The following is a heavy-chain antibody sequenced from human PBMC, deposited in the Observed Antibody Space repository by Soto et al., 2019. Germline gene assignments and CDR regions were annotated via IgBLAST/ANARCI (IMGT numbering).Heavy chain of an antibody. CDR3: AHFPYDTDFGGAFDI. J-gene: IGHJ3*02. CDR2: IYWDDDK. CDR1: GFSLSTSGVG. Sequence: QITLKESGPTLVKPTQTLTLTCTFSGFSLSTSGVGVGWIRQPPGKALEWLALIYWDDDKRYSPSLKSRLTITKDTSKNQVVLTMTNMDPVDTATYYCAHFPYDTDFGGAFDIWGQGTMVTVSS. V-gene: IGHV2-5*02. D-gene: IGHD3-22*01.